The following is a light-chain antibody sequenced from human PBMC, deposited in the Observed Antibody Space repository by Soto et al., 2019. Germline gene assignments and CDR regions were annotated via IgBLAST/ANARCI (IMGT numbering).Light chain of an antibody. CDR2: DAS. J-gene: IGKJ1*01. Sequence: EIVLTQSPATLSLSPGERATLSCRASQSVSSYLAWYQQKPGQAPRLLIYDASNRTTGIPARFRGSVSGTDFTLPISSLEPEDFAVYYCQQRTNWPKTFGQGTTVEIK. CDR3: QQRTNWPKT. CDR1: QSVSSY. V-gene: IGKV3-11*01.